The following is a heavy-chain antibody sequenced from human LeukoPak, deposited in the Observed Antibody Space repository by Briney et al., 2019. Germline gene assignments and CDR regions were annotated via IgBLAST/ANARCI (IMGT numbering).Heavy chain of an antibody. J-gene: IGHJ4*02. Sequence: PGGSLRLSCAASGFTFSSFAMSWIRQAPGKGLEWVSSVSTSGVGTYYADSVRGRFTSSRDNSKNTVFLQMNSLRAEDSAVYYCAKDYAVGSIDYWGQGTLVTVSS. CDR1: GFTFSSFA. CDR2: VSTSGVGT. V-gene: IGHV3-23*01. CDR3: AKDYAVGSIDY. D-gene: IGHD3-16*01.